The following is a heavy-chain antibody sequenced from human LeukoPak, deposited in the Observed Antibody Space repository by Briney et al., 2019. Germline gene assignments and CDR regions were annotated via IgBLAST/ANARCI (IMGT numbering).Heavy chain of an antibody. J-gene: IGHJ5*02. V-gene: IGHV1-18*01. CDR2: ISAFNKR. Sequence: GASVKVSCKASGYTSTSDGIKWVRHAPGQGLEWMGWISAFNKRNYAQKFQGRVTMTTDTSTSTAYMELRNLRSDDTAVYYCARVSAPPDYGDYVSENWFDPWGQGTLVTVSS. CDR1: GYTSTSDG. CDR3: ARVSAPPDYGDYVSENWFDP. D-gene: IGHD4-17*01.